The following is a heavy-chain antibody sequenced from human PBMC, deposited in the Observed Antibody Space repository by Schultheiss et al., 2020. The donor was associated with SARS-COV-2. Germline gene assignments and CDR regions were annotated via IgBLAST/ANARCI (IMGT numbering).Heavy chain of an antibody. V-gene: IGHV3-30*03. D-gene: IGHD6-6*01. CDR1: GFTFSSYG. CDR2: ISYDGSNK. J-gene: IGHJ3*02. CDR3: ARDMGIAARSAFDI. Sequence: GGSLRLSCAASGFTFSSYGMHWVRQAPGKGLEWVAVISYDGSNKYYADSVKGRFTISRDNSKNTLYLQMNSLRAEDTAVYYCARDMGIAARSAFDIWGQGTTVTVSS.